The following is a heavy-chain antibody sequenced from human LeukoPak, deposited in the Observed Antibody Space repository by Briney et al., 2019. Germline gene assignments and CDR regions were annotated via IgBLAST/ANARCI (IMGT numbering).Heavy chain of an antibody. V-gene: IGHV4-59*08. CDR3: ARQEGFWSGYYPTYYGMDV. CDR2: IYYSGST. J-gene: IGHJ6*02. D-gene: IGHD3-3*01. Sequence: SETLSLTCTVSGGSISSYYWSWIRQPPGKGLEWIGYIYYSGSTNYNPSLKSRVTISVDTSKNQFSLKLSSVTAAGTAVYYCARQEGFWSGYYPTYYGMDVWGQGTTVTVSS. CDR1: GGSISSYY.